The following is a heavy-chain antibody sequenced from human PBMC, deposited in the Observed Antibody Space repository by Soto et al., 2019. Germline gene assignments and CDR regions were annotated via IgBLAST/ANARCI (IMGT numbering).Heavy chain of an antibody. D-gene: IGHD6-19*01. CDR2: IIPIFGTA. V-gene: IGHV1-69*13. J-gene: IGHJ4*02. CDR1: GGTFSSYA. CDR3: ARDAVAGPPHVGYFDY. Sequence: ASVKVSCKASGGTFSSYAISWVRQAPGQGLEWMGGIIPIFGTANYAQKFQGRVTITADESTSTAYMELSSLRSEDTAVYYCARDAVAGPPHVGYFDYWGQGALVTSPQ.